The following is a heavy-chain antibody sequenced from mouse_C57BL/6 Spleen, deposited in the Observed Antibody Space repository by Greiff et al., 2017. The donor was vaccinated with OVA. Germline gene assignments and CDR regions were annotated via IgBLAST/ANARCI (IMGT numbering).Heavy chain of an antibody. V-gene: IGHV5-4*01. J-gene: IGHJ4*01. Sequence: EVKVVESGGGLVKPGGSLKLSCAASGFTFSSYAMSWVRQTPEKRLEWVATISDGGSYTYYPDNVKGRFTISRDNAKNNLYLQMSHLKSEDTAMYYCARDLYDYDYAMDYWGQGTSVTVSS. D-gene: IGHD2-4*01. CDR3: ARDLYDYDYAMDY. CDR2: ISDGGSYT. CDR1: GFTFSSYA.